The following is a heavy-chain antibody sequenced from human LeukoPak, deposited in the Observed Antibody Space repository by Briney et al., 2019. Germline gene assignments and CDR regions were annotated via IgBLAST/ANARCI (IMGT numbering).Heavy chain of an antibody. CDR1: GYSFNSNG. J-gene: IGHJ3*02. V-gene: IGHV7-4-1*02. CDR2: INTHTGNP. Sequence: ASVKVSCKASGYSFNSNGMNWVRQAPGQGLEWMGWINTHTGNPIYAQGFTGRFVFSLDPSVSTAYLQISSLKAEDTRIYYCAREILRFDIWGQGTMVTVSS. CDR3: AREILRFDI.